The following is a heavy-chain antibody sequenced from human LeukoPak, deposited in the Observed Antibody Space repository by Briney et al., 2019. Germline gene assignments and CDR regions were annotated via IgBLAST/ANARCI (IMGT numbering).Heavy chain of an antibody. V-gene: IGHV3-13*01. CDR1: GFTFSSYD. CDR2: IGTAGDT. J-gene: IGHJ4*02. CDR3: VRDLFGRDRRPFDC. D-gene: IGHD3-16*01. Sequence: GGSLRLSCAASGFTFSSYDMHWVRQATGKGLEWVSAIGTAGDTYYPGSVKGRFTISRDNAKNSLYLQMNSLGAEDTAVYYCVRDLFGRDRRPFDCWGQGTLVTVSS.